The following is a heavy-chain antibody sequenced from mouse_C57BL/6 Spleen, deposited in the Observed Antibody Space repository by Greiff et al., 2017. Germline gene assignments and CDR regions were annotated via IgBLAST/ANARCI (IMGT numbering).Heavy chain of an antibody. CDR3: ARDANVYYFDY. V-gene: IGHV5-4*01. CDR1: GFTFSSYA. Sequence: EVKLMESGGGLVKPGGSLKLSCAASGFTFSSYAMSWVRQTPEKRLEWVATISDGGSYTYYPDNVKGRFTISRDNAKNNLYLQMSHLKSEDTAMYYCARDANVYYFDYWGQGTTLTVSS. CDR2: ISDGGSYT. J-gene: IGHJ2*01.